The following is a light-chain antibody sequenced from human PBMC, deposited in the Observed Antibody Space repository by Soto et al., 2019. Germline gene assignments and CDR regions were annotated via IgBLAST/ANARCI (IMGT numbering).Light chain of an antibody. CDR2: GAS. Sequence: TQSPATLSVSPGDRVTLSCRASQSVTYNLAWYQQRPGQAPRLLIYGASSRATGIPDRFSGSGSGTDFTLTITPLEPDDFVVYFCQQYDSSPITFGQGTRLEI. V-gene: IGKV3-20*01. J-gene: IGKJ5*01. CDR1: QSVTYN. CDR3: QQYDSSPIT.